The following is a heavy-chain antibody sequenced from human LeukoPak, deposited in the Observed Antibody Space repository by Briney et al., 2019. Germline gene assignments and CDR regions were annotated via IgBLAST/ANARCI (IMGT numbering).Heavy chain of an antibody. V-gene: IGHV3-23*01. CDR2: ISGSGSST. CDR1: GFTFSSYA. CDR3: ASLLRFLEWLSKDYGMDV. J-gene: IGHJ6*02. D-gene: IGHD3-3*01. Sequence: GGSLRLSCAASGFTFSSYAMSWVRQAPGKGLEWVSAISGSGSSTYYADSVKGRFTISRDNSKNTLYLQMNSLRAEDTAVYYCASLLRFLEWLSKDYGMDVWGQGTTVTVSS.